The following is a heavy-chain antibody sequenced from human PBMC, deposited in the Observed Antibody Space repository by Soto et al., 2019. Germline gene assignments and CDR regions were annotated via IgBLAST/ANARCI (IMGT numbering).Heavy chain of an antibody. CDR2: ISGSGGST. J-gene: IGHJ3*02. Sequence: GGSLRLSCAASGFTFSSYAMSWVRQAPGKGLEWVSAISGSGGSTYYADSVKGRFTISRDNSKNTLYLQMNSLRAEDTAVYYCAKGIAITMVRENDAFDIWGQGTMVTVSS. V-gene: IGHV3-23*01. CDR1: GFTFSSYA. CDR3: AKGIAITMVRENDAFDI. D-gene: IGHD3-10*01.